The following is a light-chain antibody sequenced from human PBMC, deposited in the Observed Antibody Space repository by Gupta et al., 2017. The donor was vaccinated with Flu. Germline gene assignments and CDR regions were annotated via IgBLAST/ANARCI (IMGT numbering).Light chain of an antibody. CDR1: SSDVGGYNY. V-gene: IGLV2-8*01. CDR3: SAYAGSNNLV. J-gene: IGLJ3*02. Sequence: SALTQPPSASGSPGPSVTISCTGTSSDVGGYNYVSWYQQHPGKAPKLMIYEVSKRPAGVPDRFSGSKSGNTASLTVSGLKAEEEADYYCSAYAGSNNLVFGGGTKLTVL. CDR2: EVS.